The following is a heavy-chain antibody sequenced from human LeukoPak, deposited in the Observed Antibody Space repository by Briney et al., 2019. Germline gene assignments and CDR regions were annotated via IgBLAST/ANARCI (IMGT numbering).Heavy chain of an antibody. J-gene: IGHJ6*03. CDR3: ARQISDYYYYYMDV. D-gene: IGHD3-10*01. V-gene: IGHV4-39*01. CDR2: IYYSGTT. CDR1: GGSISSSNYY. Sequence: SETLSLTCTVSGGSISSSNYYWGWIRQPPGKGLEWIGTIYYSGTTYYNPSLESRVTISEDTSKNQFSLTLRSVTAADTAVYYCARQISDYYYYYMDVWGKGTAVTVSS.